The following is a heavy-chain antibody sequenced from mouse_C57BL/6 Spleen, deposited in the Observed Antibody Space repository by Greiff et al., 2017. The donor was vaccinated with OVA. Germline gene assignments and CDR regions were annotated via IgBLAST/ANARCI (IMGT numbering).Heavy chain of an antibody. V-gene: IGHV1-81*01. Sequence: QVQLQQSGAELARPGASVKLSCKASGYTFTSYGISWVKQRTGQGLEWIGEIYPRSGNTYYNEKFKGKATLTADKSSSTAYMELRSLTSEDSAVYFCARKGVYYGNYDYYAMDYWGQGTSVTVSS. J-gene: IGHJ4*01. CDR2: IYPRSGNT. CDR1: GYTFTSYG. CDR3: ARKGVYYGNYDYYAMDY. D-gene: IGHD2-1*01.